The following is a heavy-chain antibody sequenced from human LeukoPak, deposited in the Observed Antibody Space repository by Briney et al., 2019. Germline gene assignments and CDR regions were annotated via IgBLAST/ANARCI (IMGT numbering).Heavy chain of an antibody. V-gene: IGHV1-8*03. J-gene: IGHJ4*02. Sequence: ASVKVSCKASGGTFSSYAISWVRQATGQGLEWMGWMNPNSGNTAYAQKFQGRVTITRNTSISTAYMELSSLRSEDTAIYYCAREDYYDSGSSDYWGQGTLVTVSS. CDR1: GGTFSSYA. CDR2: MNPNSGNT. D-gene: IGHD3-22*01. CDR3: AREDYYDSGSSDY.